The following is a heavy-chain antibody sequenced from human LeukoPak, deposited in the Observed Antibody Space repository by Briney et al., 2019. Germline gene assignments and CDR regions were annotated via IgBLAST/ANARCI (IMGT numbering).Heavy chain of an antibody. V-gene: IGHV4-59*01. D-gene: IGHD3-22*01. CDR2: IYYSGST. CDR3: ARQAYYDSSGSSHYYYYVDV. CDR1: GGSISSYY. J-gene: IGHJ6*03. Sequence: SETLSLTCTVSGGSISSYYWSWIRQPPGKGLEWIGYIYYSGSTNYNPSLKSRVTISVDTSKNQFSLKLSSVTAADTAVYYCARQAYYDSSGSSHYYYYVDVWGKGTTVTVSS.